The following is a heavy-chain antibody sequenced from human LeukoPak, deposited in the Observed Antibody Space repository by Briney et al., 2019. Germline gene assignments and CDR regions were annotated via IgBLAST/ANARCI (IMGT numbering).Heavy chain of an antibody. V-gene: IGHV1-8*01. J-gene: IGHJ6*02. Sequence: ASVKVSCKASGYTFTSYDINWVRQATGQGLEWMGWMNPNSGNTGYAQKFQGRVTMTRNTSISTAYMELSSLRSEDTAVYYCARVKITIFGVVIIPKYYYYGMDVWGQGTTVTVSS. CDR2: MNPNSGNT. CDR1: GYTFTSYD. CDR3: ARVKITIFGVVIIPKYYYYGMDV. D-gene: IGHD3-3*01.